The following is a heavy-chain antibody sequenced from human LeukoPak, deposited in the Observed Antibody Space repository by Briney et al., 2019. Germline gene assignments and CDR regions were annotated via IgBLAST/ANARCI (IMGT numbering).Heavy chain of an antibody. Sequence: GGSLRLSCAASGFTFSSYGMHWVRQAPGKGLEWVAVISYDGSNKYYADSVKGRFTIPRDNSKNTLYLQMNSLRAEDTAVYYCAKVLRYFDWLSPDFDYWGQGTLVTVSS. CDR2: ISYDGSNK. D-gene: IGHD3-9*01. CDR1: GFTFSSYG. CDR3: AKVLRYFDWLSPDFDY. J-gene: IGHJ4*02. V-gene: IGHV3-30*18.